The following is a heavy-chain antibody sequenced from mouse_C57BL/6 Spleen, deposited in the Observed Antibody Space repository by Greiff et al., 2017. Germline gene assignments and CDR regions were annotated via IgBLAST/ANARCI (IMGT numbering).Heavy chain of an antibody. J-gene: IGHJ2*01. V-gene: IGHV1-19*01. CDR2: INPYNGGT. CDR1: GYTFTDYY. D-gene: IGHD3-1*01. CDR3: ARVGDFHSYYFDY. Sequence: EVQLQQSGPVLVKPGASVKLSCKASGYTFTDYYMHWVKQSHGQSLEWIGVINPYNGGTSYNQKFKGKATLTVDKSSSTAYMELNSLTSEDSAVYDCARVGDFHSYYFDYWGKGTTLTVSS.